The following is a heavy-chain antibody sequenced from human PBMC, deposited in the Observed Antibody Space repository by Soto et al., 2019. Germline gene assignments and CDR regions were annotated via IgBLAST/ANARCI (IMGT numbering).Heavy chain of an antibody. D-gene: IGHD3-10*01. CDR1: GGTFSSYA. CDR2: IIPIFGTA. V-gene: IGHV1-69*01. Sequence: QVQLVQSGAEVKKPGSSVKVSCKASGGTFSSYAISWVRQAPVQGLEWMGGIIPIFGTANYAQKFQGRVTITADESTSTAYMELSSLRSEDTAVYYCATRDFGELLWIRVYYYGMDVWGQGTTVTVSS. J-gene: IGHJ6*02. CDR3: ATRDFGELLWIRVYYYGMDV.